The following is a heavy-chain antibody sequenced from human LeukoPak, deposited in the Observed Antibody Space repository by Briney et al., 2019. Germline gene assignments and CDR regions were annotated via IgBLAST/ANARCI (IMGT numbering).Heavy chain of an antibody. CDR3: ARDGHYYDSSGYPVYFDN. CDR1: GFIFSSYW. D-gene: IGHD3-22*01. V-gene: IGHV3-7*01. CDR2: IKQDGSEK. Sequence: GGSLRLSCAASGFIFSSYWMSWVRQAPGKGLEWVANIKQDGSEKYYVDSVKGRFTISRDNAKNSLYLQMNSLRAEDTAVYYCARDGHYYDSSGYPVYFDNWGQGTLVTVSS. J-gene: IGHJ4*02.